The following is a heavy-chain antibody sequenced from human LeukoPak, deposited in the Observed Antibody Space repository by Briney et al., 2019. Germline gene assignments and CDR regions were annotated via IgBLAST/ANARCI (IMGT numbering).Heavy chain of an antibody. Sequence: SETLSLTCTVSGGSISSSSYYWGWIREPPGKGLEWIGGMYYSGSTYYNPSLKSRVIISVDTSKNQFSLKLRSVTAADTAVYYCASSITIFGVVLRTIYFDYWGQGILVTVSS. CDR1: GGSISSSSYY. CDR3: ASSITIFGVVLRTIYFDY. CDR2: MYYSGST. J-gene: IGHJ4*02. D-gene: IGHD3-3*01. V-gene: IGHV4-39*01.